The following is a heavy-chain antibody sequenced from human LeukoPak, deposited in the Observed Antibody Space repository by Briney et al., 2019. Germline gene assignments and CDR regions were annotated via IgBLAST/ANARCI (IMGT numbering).Heavy chain of an antibody. CDR3: AKETFPIYYYYYYMDV. D-gene: IGHD3-9*01. V-gene: IGHV3-48*03. Sequence: GGSLRLSCAASGFTFSSYEMNWVRQAPGKGLEWVSYISSSGSTIYYADSVKGRFTISRDNAKNSLYLQMNSLRAEDTAVYYCAKETFPIYYYYYYMDVWGKGTTVTVSS. CDR1: GFTFSSYE. CDR2: ISSSGSTI. J-gene: IGHJ6*03.